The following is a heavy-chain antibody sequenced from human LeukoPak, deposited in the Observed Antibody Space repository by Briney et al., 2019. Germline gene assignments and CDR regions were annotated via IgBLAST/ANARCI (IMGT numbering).Heavy chain of an antibody. D-gene: IGHD5-18*01. CDR3: ARSGYSYGYYYYGMDV. CDR2: IYYSGST. J-gene: IGHJ6*02. Sequence: KPSETLSLTCTVSGASISTYYWSWIRQPPEKGLEWIGCIYYSGSTNYNPSLKSRVTISVDTSKNQFSLKLSSVTAADTAVYYCARSGYSYGYYYYGMDVWGQGTTVTVSS. CDR1: GASISTYY. V-gene: IGHV4-59*01.